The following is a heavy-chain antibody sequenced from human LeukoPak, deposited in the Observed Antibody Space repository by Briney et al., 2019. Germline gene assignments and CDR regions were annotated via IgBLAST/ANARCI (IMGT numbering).Heavy chain of an antibody. D-gene: IGHD3-22*01. Sequence: SETLSLTCTVSGGSISSNTYYGDWIRQPPGKGLECIGSIYYGGSTYYNPSLKSRVIISVDTSKNQFSLKLSSVTAADTAVYYCARAYYYASSAFDIWGQGTMVTVSS. CDR3: ARAYYYASSAFDI. V-gene: IGHV4-39*01. CDR2: IYYGGST. J-gene: IGHJ3*02. CDR1: GGSISSNTYY.